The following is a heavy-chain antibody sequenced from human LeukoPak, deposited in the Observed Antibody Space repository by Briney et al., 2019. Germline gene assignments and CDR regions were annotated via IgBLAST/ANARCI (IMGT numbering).Heavy chain of an antibody. CDR3: AKSLLAHDYSDYFDY. V-gene: IGHV3-30*18. J-gene: IGHJ4*02. CDR1: GFTFSSYG. Sequence: SGGSLRLSCAASGFTFSSYGMHWVRQAPGKGLEWVAVISYDGSNKYYADSVKGRFTISRDNSKNTLYLQMNSLRAEDTAVYYCAKSLLAHDYSDYFDYWGQGTLVTVSS. D-gene: IGHD4-11*01. CDR2: ISYDGSNK.